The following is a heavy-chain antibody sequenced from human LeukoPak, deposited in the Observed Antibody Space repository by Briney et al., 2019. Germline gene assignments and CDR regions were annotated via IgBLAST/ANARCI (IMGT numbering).Heavy chain of an antibody. Sequence: ASVKVSCKASGYTFTSYDFNWVRQATGQRPEWMGWMSPNSGDTGYAQKFQDRVTMTRNTSISTAYMELSSLRSDDTAVYYCARGGVVAVAGPFDYWGQGTLVTVSS. CDR3: ARGGVVAVAGPFDY. D-gene: IGHD6-19*01. CDR2: MSPNSGDT. V-gene: IGHV1-8*01. J-gene: IGHJ4*02. CDR1: GYTFTSYD.